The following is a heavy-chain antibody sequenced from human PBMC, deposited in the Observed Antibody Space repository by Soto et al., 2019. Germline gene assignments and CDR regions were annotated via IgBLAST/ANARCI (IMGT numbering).Heavy chain of an antibody. Sequence: QVQLVESGGGLVKPGGSLRLSCAASGFTFSDYYMSWIRQAPGKGLEWLSYISDDGGTIYYAPSVKGRFTISRDNSENSLFLQMNSLRAEATATYYCATDRQLQSFDSWGQGILVTVSS. J-gene: IGHJ4*02. CDR1: GFTFSDYY. CDR2: ISDDGGTI. CDR3: ATDRQLQSFDS. D-gene: IGHD5-18*01. V-gene: IGHV3-11*01.